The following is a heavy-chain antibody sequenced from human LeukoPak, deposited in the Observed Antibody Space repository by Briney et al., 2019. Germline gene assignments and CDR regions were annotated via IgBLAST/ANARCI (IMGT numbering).Heavy chain of an antibody. D-gene: IGHD2-2*01. J-gene: IGHJ4*02. CDR3: AKGGHHCSSTSCPPGAFDY. CDR2: ISCSGGST. CDR1: GFTFSSYA. V-gene: IGHV3-23*01. Sequence: GGSLRLSCAASGFTFSSYAMSWVRQAPGKGLEWVSAISCSGGSTYYADSVKGRFTISRDNTENTLYLQMNSLRAEDKAVYYCAKGGHHCSSTSCPPGAFDYWGQGTLVTVSS.